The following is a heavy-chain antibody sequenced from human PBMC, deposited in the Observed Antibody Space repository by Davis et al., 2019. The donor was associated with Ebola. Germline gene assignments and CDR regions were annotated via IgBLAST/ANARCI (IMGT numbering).Heavy chain of an antibody. CDR2: LNPHNGNT. V-gene: IGHV1-18*04. J-gene: IGHJ6*02. D-gene: IGHD4-11*01. Sequence: ASVQVSCKASLYTFASYGITWARQAPGQAREWMGWLNPHNGNTNYAQNVQGRVTMTTDTSTSTAYMEVGSLRSEDTAVYYCARVTVTTGLSGYYGMDVWGQGTTVTVSS. CDR3: ARVTVTTGLSGYYGMDV. CDR1: LYTFASYG.